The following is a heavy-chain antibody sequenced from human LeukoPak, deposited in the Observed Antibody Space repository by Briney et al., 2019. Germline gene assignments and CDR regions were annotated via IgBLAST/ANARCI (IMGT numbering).Heavy chain of an antibody. J-gene: IGHJ4*02. CDR2: ISWNSGSI. D-gene: IGHD1-26*01. Sequence: GGSLRLSCAASGFTFDDYAMHWVRQAPGKGLEWVSGISWNSGSIGYADSVKGRFTISRDNAKNSLYLQMNSLRAEDTALYYCAKDSSRWDRRYFDYWGQGTLVAVSS. CDR1: GFTFDDYA. V-gene: IGHV3-9*01. CDR3: AKDSSRWDRRYFDY.